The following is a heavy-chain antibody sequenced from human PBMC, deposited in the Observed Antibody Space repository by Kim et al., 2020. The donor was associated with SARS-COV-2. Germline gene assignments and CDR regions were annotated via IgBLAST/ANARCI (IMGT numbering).Heavy chain of an antibody. CDR1: GYTFTSYG. J-gene: IGHJ6*02. D-gene: IGHD1-26*01. Sequence: ASVKVSCKASGYTFTSYGISWVRQAPGQGLEWMGWISAYNGNTNYAQKLQGRVTMTTDTSTSTAYMELRSLRSDDTAVYYCARGRELPVHYYYGMDVWGQGTTVTVSS. V-gene: IGHV1-18*01. CDR3: ARGRELPVHYYYGMDV. CDR2: ISAYNGNT.